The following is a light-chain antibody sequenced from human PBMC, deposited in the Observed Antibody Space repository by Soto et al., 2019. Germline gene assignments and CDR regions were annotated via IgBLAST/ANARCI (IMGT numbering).Light chain of an antibody. J-gene: IGKJ2*01. V-gene: IGKV4-1*01. CDR2: WAS. CDR3: QQCHSPPYT. Sequence: DIVMTQSPDSLAVSLGERATINCKSSQSLLHSSSNKNYLTWYQQKPGQPPKLLIYWASTRESGAPDRFSGSGSWTAFTLTISSLQAEDVAVYYCQQCHSPPYTFGQGTKLEIK. CDR1: QSLLHSSSNKNY.